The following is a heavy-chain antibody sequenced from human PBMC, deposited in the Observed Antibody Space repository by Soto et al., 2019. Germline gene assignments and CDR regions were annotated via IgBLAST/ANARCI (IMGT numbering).Heavy chain of an antibody. CDR3: AKDLNYYDSSGYHLFDY. CDR2: INPSDGNT. J-gene: IGHJ4*02. D-gene: IGHD3-22*01. V-gene: IGHV1-46*01. Sequence: GDSVKVSCKASGYTFTDYFLHWVRQAPGQGLEWMGIINPSDGNTYYAQKFQGRLTLTRDTSTSTGYMELSSLKSEDTAVYYCAKDLNYYDSSGYHLFDYWGQGTLVTVSS. CDR1: GYTFTDYF.